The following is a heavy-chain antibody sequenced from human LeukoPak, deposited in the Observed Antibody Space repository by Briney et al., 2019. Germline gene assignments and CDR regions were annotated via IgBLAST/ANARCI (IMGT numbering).Heavy chain of an antibody. J-gene: IGHJ4*02. Sequence: GASVKVSCKASGYTFTDYYMDWVRQAPGQGREWMGWINPNSGGTKYAQKFQGRVAMTRDTSISTAYMELSRLRSDDTAVYYCAREVRRWRTPYFDYWGQGTLVTVSS. CDR1: GYTFTDYY. CDR3: AREVRRWRTPYFDY. D-gene: IGHD3-10*01. CDR2: INPNSGGT. V-gene: IGHV1-2*02.